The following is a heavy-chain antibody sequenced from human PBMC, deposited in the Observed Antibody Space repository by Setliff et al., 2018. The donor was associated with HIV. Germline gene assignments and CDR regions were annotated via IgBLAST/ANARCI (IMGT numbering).Heavy chain of an antibody. CDR3: ARTRGYTYGYIDS. CDR2: IYYSGST. V-gene: IGHV4-39*01. D-gene: IGHD5-18*01. Sequence: SETLSLTCTVSGDSTSSSSSYWGWIRQPPGKGLEWIGSIYYSGSTYYNPSLRSRVTISVDTSKNQFSLKLNSVTAADTAVYYCARTRGYTYGYIDSWAQGTLVTVS. J-gene: IGHJ4*02. CDR1: GDSTSSSSSY.